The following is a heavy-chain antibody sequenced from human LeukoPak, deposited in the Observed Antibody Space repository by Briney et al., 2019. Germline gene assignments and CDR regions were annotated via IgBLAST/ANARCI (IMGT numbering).Heavy chain of an antibody. CDR1: GGSISSYY. CDR3: ATVAYLDPYGSGSLDY. D-gene: IGHD3-10*01. V-gene: IGHV4-59*13. J-gene: IGHJ4*02. CDR2: IYYSGST. Sequence: SETLSLTCTVSGGSISSYYWSWIRQPPGKGLEWIGYIYYSGSTNYNPSLKSRVTISVDTSKNQFSLKLSSVTAADTAVYYCATVAYLDPYGSGSLDYWGQGTLVTVSS.